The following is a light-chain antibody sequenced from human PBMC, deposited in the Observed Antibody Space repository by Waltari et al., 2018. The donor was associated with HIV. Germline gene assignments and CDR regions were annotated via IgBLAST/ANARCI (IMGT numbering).Light chain of an antibody. V-gene: IGLV10-54*01. CDR2: RNN. CDR1: SNNVGYQG. CDR3: SAWDSSLSAWV. J-gene: IGLJ3*02. Sequence: QAGLTQPPSVSKGLRQTATLTCTGNSNNVGYQGAAWLQQHQGHPPKLLSYRNNNRPSGISYRLFASRSGNTASLTITGLQPDDETDYYCSAWDSSLSAWVFGGGTKLTVL.